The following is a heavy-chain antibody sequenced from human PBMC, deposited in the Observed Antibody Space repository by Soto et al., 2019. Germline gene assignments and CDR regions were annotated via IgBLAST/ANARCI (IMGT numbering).Heavy chain of an antibody. J-gene: IGHJ4*02. CDR3: AAGGTRWLHSPFDY. CDR2: FDPEDGET. CDR1: GHTLTELS. D-gene: IGHD1-1*01. Sequence: QVQLVQSGAEVKKPGASVKVSCKVSGHTLTELSMHWVRQAPGKGLEWMGGFDPEDGETISAQKFQGRVTMTEATSTDSTYMELSSLRSEDTAVYYCAAGGTRWLHSPFDYWGQGTLVTISS. V-gene: IGHV1-24*01.